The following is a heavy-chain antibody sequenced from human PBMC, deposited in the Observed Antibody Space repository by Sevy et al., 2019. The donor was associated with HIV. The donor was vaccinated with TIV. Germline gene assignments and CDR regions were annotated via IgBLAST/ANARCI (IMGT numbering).Heavy chain of an antibody. CDR1: GYTFTGYY. CDR3: ARGVEMATTPFDY. V-gene: IGHV1-2*02. CDR2: INPNRGGT. D-gene: IGHD1-1*01. Sequence: ASVKVSCKASGYTFTGYYMHWVRQAPGQGLEWMGWINPNRGGTNYAQKFQGRVTMTRDTSISTAYMELSRLRSDDTAVYYCARGVEMATTPFDYWGQGTLVTVSS. J-gene: IGHJ4*02.